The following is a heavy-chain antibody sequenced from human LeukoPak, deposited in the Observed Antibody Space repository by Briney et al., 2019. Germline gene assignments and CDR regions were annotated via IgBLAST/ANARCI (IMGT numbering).Heavy chain of an antibody. D-gene: IGHD1-14*01. Sequence: GESLKISCKGSGYSFTSYWIGWVRQMPGKGLERMGIIYPGDSDTRYSPSFQGQVTISADKSITTAYLQWSGLKASDTAMYYCARRRGRDRGAFDIWGQGTMVTVSS. CDR2: IYPGDSDT. V-gene: IGHV5-51*01. J-gene: IGHJ3*02. CDR3: ARRRGRDRGAFDI. CDR1: GYSFTSYW.